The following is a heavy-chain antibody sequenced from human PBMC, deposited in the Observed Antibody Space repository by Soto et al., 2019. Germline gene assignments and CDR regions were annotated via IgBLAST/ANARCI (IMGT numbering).Heavy chain of an antibody. D-gene: IGHD1-26*01. V-gene: IGHV3-7*01. J-gene: IGHJ4*02. CDR2: IKQDGSEK. Sequence: GGSLRLSCAASGFTFSSYWMSWVRQAPGKGLEWVANIKQDGSEKYYVDSVKGRFTISRDNAKNSLYLQMNSLRAEDTAVYYCARVRWGGRSGSYSRYYFDYWGQGTLVTVSS. CDR1: GFTFSSYW. CDR3: ARVRWGGRSGSYSRYYFDY.